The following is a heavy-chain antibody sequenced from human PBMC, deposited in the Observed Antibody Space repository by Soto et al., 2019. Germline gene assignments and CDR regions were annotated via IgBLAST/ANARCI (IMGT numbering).Heavy chain of an antibody. CDR1: GYTFTSYG. Sequence: ASVKVSCKASGYTFTSYGISWVRQAPGQGLEWMGWISAYNGNTNYAQKLQGRVTMTTDTSTSTAYMELRSLRSDDTAVYYCARDQGRGYSGYDRKWGGYYFDYWGQGTLVTVSS. V-gene: IGHV1-18*01. CDR2: ISAYNGNT. D-gene: IGHD5-12*01. CDR3: ARDQGRGYSGYDRKWGGYYFDY. J-gene: IGHJ4*02.